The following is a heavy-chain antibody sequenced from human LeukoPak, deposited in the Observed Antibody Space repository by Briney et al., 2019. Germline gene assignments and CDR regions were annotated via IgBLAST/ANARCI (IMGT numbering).Heavy chain of an antibody. D-gene: IGHD3-3*01. Sequence: ATVKISCKVSGYTFTDYYVHWVQQAPGKGLEWMGLVDREDGETIYAEKFQGRVTITADTSTDTAYMELSSLRSEDTAVYYCATEGTIFGGEFDYWGQGTLVTVSS. CDR3: ATEGTIFGGEFDY. J-gene: IGHJ4*02. V-gene: IGHV1-69-2*01. CDR2: VDREDGET. CDR1: GYTFTDYY.